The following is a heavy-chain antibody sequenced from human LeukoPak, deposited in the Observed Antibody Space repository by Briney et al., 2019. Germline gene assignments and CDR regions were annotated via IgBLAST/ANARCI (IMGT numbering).Heavy chain of an antibody. D-gene: IGHD2-2*01. Sequence: SETLSLTCAVYGGSFSGYYWSWIRQPPGKGLEWIGEINHSGSTNYNPSLKSRVTISVDTSKNQFSLKLSSVTAADTAVYYCARCEGGKAIVVVPAAISNWFDPWGQGTLVTVSS. CDR2: INHSGST. CDR1: GGSFSGYY. V-gene: IGHV4-34*01. J-gene: IGHJ5*02. CDR3: ARCEGGKAIVVVPAAISNWFDP.